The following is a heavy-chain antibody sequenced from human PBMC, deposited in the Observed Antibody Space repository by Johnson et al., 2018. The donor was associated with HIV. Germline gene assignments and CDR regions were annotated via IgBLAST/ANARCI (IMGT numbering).Heavy chain of an antibody. CDR1: GLTVSSNY. D-gene: IGHD5-24*01. J-gene: IGHJ3*02. CDR2: IFSGGST. V-gene: IGHV3-66*01. CDR3: AREMAWEDAFDI. Sequence: VQLVESGGGVVQPGRSLRLSCAASGLTVSSNYMSWVRQAPGKGLEWVSVIFSGGSTYYADSVNGRFTISRDNSKNSLYLQMNSLRAEDTAVYYCAREMAWEDAFDIWGQGTMVTVSS.